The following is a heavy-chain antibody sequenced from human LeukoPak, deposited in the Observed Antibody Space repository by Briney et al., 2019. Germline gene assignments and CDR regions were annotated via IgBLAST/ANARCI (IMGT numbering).Heavy chain of an antibody. J-gene: IGHJ4*02. CDR2: ICGSDGSR. V-gene: IGHV3-23*01. Sequence: GRSLRLSCAASGFTFSTYAMSWVRQAPGKGLEWVSAICGSDGSRYYADSVKGRFTISRDNSKNTLYLQMNSLRAEDAAVYYCANTPYYYDSSGYADYWGQGTLVTVSS. D-gene: IGHD3-22*01. CDR3: ANTPYYYDSSGYADY. CDR1: GFTFSTYA.